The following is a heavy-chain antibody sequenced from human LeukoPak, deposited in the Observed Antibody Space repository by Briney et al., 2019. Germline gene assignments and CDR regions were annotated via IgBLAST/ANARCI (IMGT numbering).Heavy chain of an antibody. J-gene: IGHJ1*01. CDR1: GFTFSSYA. D-gene: IGHD3-22*01. Sequence: PGRSLRLSCAASGFTFSSYAMHWVRQAPGKGLEWVAVISYDGSNKYYADSVKGRFTISRDNSKNTLYLQMNSLRAEDTAVYYCASGGQSSGYYYVPEYFQHWGQGTLVTVSS. CDR2: ISYDGSNK. CDR3: ASGGQSSGYYYVPEYFQH. V-gene: IGHV3-30*04.